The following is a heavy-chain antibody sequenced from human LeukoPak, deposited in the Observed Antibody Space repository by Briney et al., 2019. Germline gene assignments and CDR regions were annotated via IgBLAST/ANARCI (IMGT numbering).Heavy chain of an antibody. Sequence: SGTLPLTCPVPGGPISSGGYYGSWTRHPPGRALGGIGYFYHSGSTYYNPSLKSRVTISVDRSKNQFSLKLSSVTAADMAVYYCARAQGGFWSGRDYYYYMDVWGKGTTVTVSS. CDR2: FYHSGST. CDR3: ARAQGGFWSGRDYYYYMDV. D-gene: IGHD3-3*01. J-gene: IGHJ6*03. CDR1: GGPISSGGYY. V-gene: IGHV4-30-2*01.